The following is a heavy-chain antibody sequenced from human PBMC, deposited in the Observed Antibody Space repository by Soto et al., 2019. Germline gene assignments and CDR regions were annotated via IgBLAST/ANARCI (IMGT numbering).Heavy chain of an antibody. Sequence: GSLRLSCAASGFTFSTYWMSWVRQAPGKGLEWVATIRQDGSERHCVDSVKGRFTISRDNAQNSLYLQMNSLRVEETAVYYCVRGCGRASCPYYFDYWGQGTLVTVSS. V-gene: IGHV3-7*01. CDR1: GFTFSTYW. CDR3: VRGCGRASCPYYFDY. J-gene: IGHJ4*02. CDR2: IRQDGSER. D-gene: IGHD2-2*01.